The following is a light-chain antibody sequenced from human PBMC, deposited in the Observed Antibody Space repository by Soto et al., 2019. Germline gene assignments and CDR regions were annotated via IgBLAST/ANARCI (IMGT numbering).Light chain of an antibody. Sequence: QSALTQPASVSGSPGQSITISCTGSSSDDGSYNLVSWYQQHPGKAPKLMIYEGSKRPSGVSNRFSGSKSDNTASLTISGLQAEDEADYYCCSYAGSSLYVFGPGTKLTVL. CDR2: EGS. CDR1: SSDDGSYNL. CDR3: CSYAGSSLYV. V-gene: IGLV2-23*01. J-gene: IGLJ1*01.